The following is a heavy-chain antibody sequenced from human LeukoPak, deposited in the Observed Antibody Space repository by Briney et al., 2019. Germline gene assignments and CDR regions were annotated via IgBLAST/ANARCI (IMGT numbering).Heavy chain of an antibody. CDR2: ISVNNDNP. CDR1: GYTFSNFG. Sequence: ASVKVSCKASGYTFSNFGISWVRQAPGQGGEGMGWISVNNDNPNYVQNFQGRFTVTTDSSTSTAYMELRNLRSDDTAVYYCAREKDHLFDPWGQGTLVTVSS. V-gene: IGHV1-18*01. J-gene: IGHJ5*02. CDR3: AREKDHLFDP.